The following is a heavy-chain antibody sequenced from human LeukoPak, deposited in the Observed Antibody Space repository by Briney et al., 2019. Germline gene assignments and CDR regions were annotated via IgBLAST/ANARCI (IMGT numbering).Heavy chain of an antibody. CDR3: VTSLVGAGY. CDR2: IKSQTDGGTT. CDR1: GFTFNNAW. D-gene: IGHD1-26*01. Sequence: PGGCLRLSCAASGFTFNNAWMSWVRQAPGKGLEWVGRIKSQTDGGTTDYAAPVKGRFTISRDDSKNTLYLQMNSLKTEDAAVYYCVTSLVGAGYWGRGTLVTVSS. J-gene: IGHJ4*02. V-gene: IGHV3-15*01.